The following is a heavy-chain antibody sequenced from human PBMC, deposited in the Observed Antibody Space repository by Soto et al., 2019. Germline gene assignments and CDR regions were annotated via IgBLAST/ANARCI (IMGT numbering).Heavy chain of an antibody. CDR2: VVYSGST. CDR3: ARSLMVPVDYFDS. V-gene: IGHV4-59*11. J-gene: IGHJ4*02. CDR1: GAAIDSHY. Sequence: QVQLQESGPGLVKPSATLSLTCTVSGAAIDSHYWSWIRQPPGKGLEWTGQVVYSGSTNYNPSLKSRVTISINTSTKQFSLKLTSVSAADTAVYYCARSLMVPVDYFDSWGQGTLVTVSS. D-gene: IGHD3-10*01.